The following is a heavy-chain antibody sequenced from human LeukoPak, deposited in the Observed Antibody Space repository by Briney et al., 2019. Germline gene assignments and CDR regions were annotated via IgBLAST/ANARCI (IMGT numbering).Heavy chain of an antibody. CDR1: GYTFTSYG. CDR2: ISAYNGNT. Sequence: ASVKVSCKASGYTFTSYGISWVRQAPGQGLEWMGWISAYNGNTNYAQKLQGRVTMTTDTSTSTAYMALRSLRSDDTAVYYCARDGWDYYDSSGYPLCDYWGQGTLVTVSS. CDR3: ARDGWDYYDSSGYPLCDY. D-gene: IGHD3-22*01. J-gene: IGHJ4*02. V-gene: IGHV1-18*01.